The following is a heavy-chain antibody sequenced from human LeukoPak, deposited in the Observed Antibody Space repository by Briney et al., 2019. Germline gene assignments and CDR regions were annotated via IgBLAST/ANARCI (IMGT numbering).Heavy chain of an antibody. CDR2: ISGAISGSDMTT. Sequence: GGSLRLSCAASGFTFSSYDMGWVRQAPGKGLQWVSAISGAISGSDMTTYYADSVKGRFTISRDNSKSTLYLQMNTLRAEDTAVYYRAKYMVLSASGVDSWGQGTLVTVSS. D-gene: IGHD3-10*01. CDR3: AKYMVLSASGVDS. CDR1: GFTFSSYD. J-gene: IGHJ4*02. V-gene: IGHV3-23*01.